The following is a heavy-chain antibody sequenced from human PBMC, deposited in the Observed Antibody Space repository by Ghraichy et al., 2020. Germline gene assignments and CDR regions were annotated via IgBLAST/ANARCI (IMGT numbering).Heavy chain of an antibody. Sequence: ASVKVSCKASGYTFTDYFIHWVRQAPGQGLECMGWINPKSGDTNYAQRFQGRVTMTRDTSISTAYMELSRLTFDDTAVYYCARELNPKSAGHNYGDAPDFWGQGTLVTVSS. CDR1: GYTFTDYF. V-gene: IGHV1-2*02. CDR3: ARELNPKSAGHNYGDAPDF. J-gene: IGHJ4*02. D-gene: IGHD4-17*01. CDR2: INPKSGDT.